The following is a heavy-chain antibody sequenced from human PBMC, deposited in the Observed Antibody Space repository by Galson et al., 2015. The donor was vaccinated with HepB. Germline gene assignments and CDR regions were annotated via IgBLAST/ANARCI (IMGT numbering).Heavy chain of an antibody. V-gene: IGHV3-23*01. J-gene: IGHJ3*02. Sequence: SLRLSCAASGFSFSDYVMNWVRQAPGKGLEWVSVISGSGDSAFYAHSVRGRFTISRNNPKNTLYLQMNSLRPEDTAVYYCAKVESYYDILTGRHGALDIWGPGTMVTVSS. CDR2: ISGSGDSA. CDR1: GFSFSDYV. D-gene: IGHD3-9*01. CDR3: AKVESYYDILTGRHGALDI.